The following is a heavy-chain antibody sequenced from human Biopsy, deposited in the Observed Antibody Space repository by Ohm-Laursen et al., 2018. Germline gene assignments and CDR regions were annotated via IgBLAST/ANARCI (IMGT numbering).Heavy chain of an antibody. CDR3: ARDSSRRAREGGMDV. D-gene: IGHD6-6*01. J-gene: IGHJ6*02. CDR1: GFSVSSYD. Sequence: SLRLSCAASGFSVSSYDMNWVRQAPGKGLEWISYISETSSHIYDADSVRGRFTVARDIAKNSLYLLLNSVRVEDTAVYYCARDSSRRAREGGMDVWGQGTTVTV. CDR2: ISETSSHI. V-gene: IGHV3-21*01.